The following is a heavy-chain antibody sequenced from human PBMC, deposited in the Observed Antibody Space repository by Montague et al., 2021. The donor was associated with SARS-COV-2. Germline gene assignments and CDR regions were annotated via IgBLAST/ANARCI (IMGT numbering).Heavy chain of an antibody. CDR1: GGSFSGYY. Sequence: SETLSLTCAVYGGSFSGYYWSWIRQPPGKGLEWIGEINHSGSINXXPSLRSRVTISVDTSKNQFSLKLSSVTAADTAVYYCARVPDYYDSSGYYFDAFDIWGQGTMVTVSS. CDR3: ARVPDYYDSSGYYFDAFDI. CDR2: INHSGSI. D-gene: IGHD3-22*01. J-gene: IGHJ3*02. V-gene: IGHV4-34*01.